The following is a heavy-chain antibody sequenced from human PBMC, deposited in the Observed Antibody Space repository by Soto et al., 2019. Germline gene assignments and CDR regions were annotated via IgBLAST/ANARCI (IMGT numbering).Heavy chain of an antibody. D-gene: IGHD3-10*01. V-gene: IGHV3-23*01. CDR2: ISGTGGAA. J-gene: IGHJ4*02. Sequence: GGSLRLSCAASGFTFGHSAMSWVRQAPGKGLEWVAAISGTGGAAYYADSVKGRFTISRDNSRNTLFLQMNSLRVDETAIYHCAKPEEVVRGFDFWGLGTLVTVSS. CDR1: GFTFGHSA. CDR3: AKPEEVVRGFDF.